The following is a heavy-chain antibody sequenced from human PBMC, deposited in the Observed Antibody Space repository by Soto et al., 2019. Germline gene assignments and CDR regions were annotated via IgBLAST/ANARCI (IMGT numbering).Heavy chain of an antibody. CDR3: AKGLYYYDSSGYRLFDY. Sequence: GGSLRLSCAASGFMFDNYAMSWVRQAPGKGLEWVSTVSVSGGTTYYADSLKGRFTISRDNSKKTVYLQMNRLRADDTAIYYCAKGLYYYDSSGYRLFDYWGQGTLVTVSS. CDR2: VSVSGGTT. CDR1: GFMFDNYA. V-gene: IGHV3-23*01. J-gene: IGHJ4*02. D-gene: IGHD3-22*01.